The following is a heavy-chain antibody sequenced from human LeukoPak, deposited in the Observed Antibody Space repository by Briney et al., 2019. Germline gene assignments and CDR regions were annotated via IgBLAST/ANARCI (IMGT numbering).Heavy chain of an antibody. D-gene: IGHD3-22*01. CDR1: GYSFTSYW. Sequence: GESLKISCKGSGYSFTSYWISWVRQMPGKGLEWMGRIDPSDSYTNYGPSFQGHVTISADKSISTAYLQWSSLKASDTAVYYCARHGRMDNYDTGGSLDYWGQGTLVTVSS. J-gene: IGHJ4*02. V-gene: IGHV5-10-1*01. CDR3: ARHGRMDNYDTGGSLDY. CDR2: IDPSDSYT.